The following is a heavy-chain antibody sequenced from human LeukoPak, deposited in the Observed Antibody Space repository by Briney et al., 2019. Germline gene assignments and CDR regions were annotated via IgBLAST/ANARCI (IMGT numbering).Heavy chain of an antibody. D-gene: IGHD2-2*01. CDR1: GGSISNYY. V-gene: IGHV4-4*09. CDR3: ARHGVVPAPFDY. Sequence: SETLSLTCSVSGGSISNYYWSWIRQPPGTGLEWIGYIYTSGSTNYNPSLKSRVTISVDTSKNLFSLKLSSVTAADTAVYYCARHGVVPAPFDYWGQGTLVTVSS. J-gene: IGHJ4*02. CDR2: IYTSGST.